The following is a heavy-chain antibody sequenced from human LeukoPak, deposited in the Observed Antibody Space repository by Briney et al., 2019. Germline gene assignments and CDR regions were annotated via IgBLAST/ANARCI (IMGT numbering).Heavy chain of an antibody. V-gene: IGHV1-18*01. D-gene: IGHD3-22*01. Sequence: ASVKVSCKASGYTFTSYGISWVRQAPRQGLEWMGWISAYNGSTNYAQKLQGRVTMTTDTSTSTVYMELRSLRSDDTAVYYCARDLTPTYYYDSSGPPPGYWGQGTLVTVSS. CDR1: GYTFTSYG. CDR2: ISAYNGST. J-gene: IGHJ4*02. CDR3: ARDLTPTYYYDSSGPPPGY.